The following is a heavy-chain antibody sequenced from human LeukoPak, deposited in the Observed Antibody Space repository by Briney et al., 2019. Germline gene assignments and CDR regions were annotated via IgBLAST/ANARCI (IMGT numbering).Heavy chain of an antibody. CDR2: IIPIFGTA. CDR3: ARDTKYSGSYYNYFQH. CDR1: GGTFSSYA. Sequence: SVRVSCKASGGTFSSYAISWVRQAPGQGLEWMEGIIPIFGTADYAQKFQGRVTITTDESTSTAYMELSSLRSEDTAVYYCARDTKYSGSYYNYFQHWGQGTLVTVSS. J-gene: IGHJ1*01. V-gene: IGHV1-69*05. D-gene: IGHD1-26*01.